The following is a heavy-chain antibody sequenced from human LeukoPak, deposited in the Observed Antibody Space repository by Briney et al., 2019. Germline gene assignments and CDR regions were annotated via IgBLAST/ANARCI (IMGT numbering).Heavy chain of an antibody. D-gene: IGHD6-13*01. V-gene: IGHV3-23*01. CDR2: ISGSGGST. Sequence: GGSLRLSCAASGFTFSSYAMSWVRQAPGKGPEWVSAISGSGGSTYYADSVKGRYTISRDNSKNTLYLQMNSLRAEDTAVYYCAKKFISIAAEYYFDYWGQGTLVTVSS. J-gene: IGHJ4*02. CDR3: AKKFISIAAEYYFDY. CDR1: GFTFSSYA.